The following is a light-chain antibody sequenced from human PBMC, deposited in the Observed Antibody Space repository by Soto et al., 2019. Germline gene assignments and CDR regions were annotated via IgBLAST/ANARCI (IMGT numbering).Light chain of an antibody. CDR3: NSYTTSSSLYV. CDR2: DVS. CDR1: SSDIGGYDY. Sequence: QSALTQPASVSGSPGQSITISCTGTSSDIGGYDYVSWYQQYPGKAPKLMIYDVSNRPSGVSDRFSGSKSANTASLTISGLQAEDEADYYCNSYTTSSSLYVFGTGTK. V-gene: IGLV2-14*01. J-gene: IGLJ1*01.